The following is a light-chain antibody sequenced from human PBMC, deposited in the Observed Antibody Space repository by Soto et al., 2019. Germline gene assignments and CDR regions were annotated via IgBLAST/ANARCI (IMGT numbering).Light chain of an antibody. CDR1: QSVGRN. J-gene: IGKJ4*01. CDR3: QQRSNWPLT. Sequence: EIVLTQSASTLSLSPGERATLSWRASQSVGRNLAWYQQKPGQAPGLLIYDASKRATGIPARFSASGYGTDFNLTISSLEPEDSAVYYCQQRSNWPLTFGGGTKVDIK. V-gene: IGKV3-11*01. CDR2: DAS.